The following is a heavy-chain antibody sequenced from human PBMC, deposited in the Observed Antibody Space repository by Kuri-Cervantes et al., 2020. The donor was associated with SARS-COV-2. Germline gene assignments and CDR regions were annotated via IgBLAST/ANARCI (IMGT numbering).Heavy chain of an antibody. CDR3: AREPHIVPAAIYYYYYYGMDV. J-gene: IGHJ6*02. Sequence: GGSLRLSCAASGFTFSSYAMSWVRQAPGKGLVWVSRINSDGSSTSYADSVKGRFTISRDNAKNTLYLQMNSLRAEDTAVYYCAREPHIVPAAIYYYYYYGMDVWGQGTTVTVSS. CDR2: INSDGSST. D-gene: IGHD2-2*01. CDR1: GFTFSSYA. V-gene: IGHV3-74*01.